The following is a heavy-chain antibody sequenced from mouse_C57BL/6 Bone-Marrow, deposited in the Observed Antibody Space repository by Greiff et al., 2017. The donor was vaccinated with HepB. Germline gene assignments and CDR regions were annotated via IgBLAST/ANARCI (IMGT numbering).Heavy chain of an antibody. J-gene: IGHJ2*01. CDR3: ARAYYKGYFDY. CDR1: GYTFTSSG. Sequence: VQLVESGAELARPGASVKLSCKASGYTFTSSGISWVKQRTGQGLEWIGEIYPRSGNTYYNEKFKGKATLTADKSSSTAYMELRSLTSEDSAVYFCARAYYKGYFDYWGQGTTLTVSS. CDR2: IYPRSGNT. D-gene: IGHD2-12*01. V-gene: IGHV1-81*01.